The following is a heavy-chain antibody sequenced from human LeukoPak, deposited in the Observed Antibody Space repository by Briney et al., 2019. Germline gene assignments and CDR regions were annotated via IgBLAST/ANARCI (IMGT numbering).Heavy chain of an antibody. J-gene: IGHJ5*02. CDR3: ARDHYYDSHSWFDP. V-gene: IGHV7-4-1*02. D-gene: IGHD3-22*01. Sequence: ASAKVSCKASGYTFTSYAMNWVRQAPGQGLEWMGWINTNTGNPTYAQGFTGRFVFSLDTSVSTAYLQISSLKAEDTAVYYCARDHYYDSHSWFDPWGQGTLVTVSS. CDR1: GYTFTSYA. CDR2: INTNTGNP.